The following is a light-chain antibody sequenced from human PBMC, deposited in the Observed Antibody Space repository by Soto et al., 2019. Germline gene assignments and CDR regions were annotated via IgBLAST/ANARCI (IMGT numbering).Light chain of an antibody. V-gene: IGKV2-28*01. CDR1: PSLLHLNGNNY. CDR3: MQALQNPVT. Sequence: DIVMTQSPLSLPVTPGQPASISCRSSPSLLHLNGNNYLDWYLQKPGQSPQLLIYLGSNRASGVPERFRGSGSGTDFTLKISRVEAEDVGIYYCMQALQNPVTFGQGTRLEIK. CDR2: LGS. J-gene: IGKJ5*01.